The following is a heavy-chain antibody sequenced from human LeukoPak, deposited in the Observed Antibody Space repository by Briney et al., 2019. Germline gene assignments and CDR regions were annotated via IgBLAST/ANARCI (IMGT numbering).Heavy chain of an antibody. Sequence: GGSLRLSCAASGFTFSNYWMTWVRQAPGKGLEWVAFIRYDGSNKYYADSVKGRFTISRDNSKNTLYLQMNSLRAEDTAVYYCAKVNPSTGDYWGQGTLVTVSS. CDR3: AKVNPSTGDY. V-gene: IGHV3-30*02. CDR1: GFTFSNYW. D-gene: IGHD6-25*01. J-gene: IGHJ4*02. CDR2: IRYDGSNK.